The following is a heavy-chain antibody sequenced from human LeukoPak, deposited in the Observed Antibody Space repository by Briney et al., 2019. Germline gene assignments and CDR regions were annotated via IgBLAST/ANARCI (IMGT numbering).Heavy chain of an antibody. V-gene: IGHV3-30*04. CDR2: ISYDGSNK. D-gene: IGHD2-2*01. Sequence: AGGSLRLSCAASGLTFSSYAMHWVRQAPGKGLEWVAVISYDGSNKYYADSVKGRFTISRDNSKNTLYLQMNSLRAEDTAVYYCARESRYCSSTSCSGFDYWGQGTLVTVSS. CDR3: ARESRYCSSTSCSGFDY. J-gene: IGHJ4*02. CDR1: GLTFSSYA.